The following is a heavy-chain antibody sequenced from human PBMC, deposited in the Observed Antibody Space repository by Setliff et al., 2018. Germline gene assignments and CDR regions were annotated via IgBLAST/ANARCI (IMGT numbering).Heavy chain of an antibody. CDR1: GGSISSSSYY. Sequence: PSETLSLTCTVPGGSISSSSYYWGWIRQPPGKGLEWIGSIYYSGSTYYNPSLKSRVTISVDTSKNQFSLKLSSVTAADTAVYYCARYNYYDSSGYFLTFDYWGQGTLVTVPQ. D-gene: IGHD3-22*01. J-gene: IGHJ4*02. CDR3: ARYNYYDSSGYFLTFDY. V-gene: IGHV4-39*01. CDR2: IYYSGST.